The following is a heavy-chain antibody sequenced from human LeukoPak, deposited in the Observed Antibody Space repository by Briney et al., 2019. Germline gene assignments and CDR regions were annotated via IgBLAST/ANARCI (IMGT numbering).Heavy chain of an antibody. CDR2: ISSSGGST. CDR1: RFTFSSYG. J-gene: IGHJ4*02. V-gene: IGHV3-23*01. CDR3: AKDGGIAAAGAFDY. D-gene: IGHD6-13*01. Sequence: TGGSLRLSCAASRFTFSSYGMSWVRQAPGKGLEWVSGISSSGGSTYYADSVKGRFTISRDNSRNTLYLQMNSLRAEDTAVYYCAKDGGIAAAGAFDYWGQGTLVTVSS.